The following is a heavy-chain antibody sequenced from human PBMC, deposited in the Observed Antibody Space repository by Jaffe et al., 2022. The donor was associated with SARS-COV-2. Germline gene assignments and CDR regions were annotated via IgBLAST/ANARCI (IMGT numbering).Heavy chain of an antibody. D-gene: IGHD6-19*01. J-gene: IGHJ4*02. CDR1: GFTFSGSA. CDR2: IRSKANSYAT. CDR3: TSVSSGWYGVFGY. Sequence: EVQLVESGGGLVQPGGSLKLSCAASGFTFSGSAMHWVRQASGKGLEWVGRIRSKANSYATAYAASVKGRFTISRDDSKNTAYLQMNSLKTEDTAVYYCTSVSSGWYGVFGYWGQGTLVTVSS. V-gene: IGHV3-73*01.